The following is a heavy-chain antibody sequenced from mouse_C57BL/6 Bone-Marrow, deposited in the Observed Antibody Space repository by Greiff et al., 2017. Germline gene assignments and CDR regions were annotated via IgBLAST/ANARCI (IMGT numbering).Heavy chain of an antibody. Sequence: VQLKESGAELVRPGASVKLSCTASGFNIKDYYMHWVKQRPEQGLEWIGRIDPEDGDTEYAPKFQGKATMTADTSSNTAYLQLSSLTSEDTAVYYCTPITTVVAPYWYFDVWGTGTTVTVSS. D-gene: IGHD1-1*01. CDR1: GFNIKDYY. CDR3: TPITTVVAPYWYFDV. J-gene: IGHJ1*03. V-gene: IGHV14-1*01. CDR2: IDPEDGDT.